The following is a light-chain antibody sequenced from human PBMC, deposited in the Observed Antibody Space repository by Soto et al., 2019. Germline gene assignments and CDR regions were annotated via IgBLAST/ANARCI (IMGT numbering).Light chain of an antibody. CDR1: TSDVGGYDY. CDR2: DVS. CDR3: SSYLGSSTLSGV. V-gene: IGLV2-14*01. J-gene: IGLJ1*01. Sequence: QSALTQPASVSGSPGQSITVSCTGTTSDVGGYDYVAWYQQHPGKAPKLMIYDVSSRPSGVSNRFSGSKSGNTASLTISRLQAEDEAEYDCSSYLGSSTLSGVFGTGTKLTVL.